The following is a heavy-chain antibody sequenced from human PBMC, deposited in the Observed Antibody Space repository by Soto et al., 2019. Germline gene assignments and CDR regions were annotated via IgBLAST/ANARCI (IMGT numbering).Heavy chain of an antibody. V-gene: IGHV4-34*01. Sequence: SETLSLTCAVYGGSFSGYYWSWIRQPPGKGLEWIGEINHSGSTNYNPSLKSRVTISVDTSKNQFSLKLSSVTAADTAVYYCARGGRIQLWLYWGKGTLVTVSS. D-gene: IGHD5-18*01. CDR1: GGSFSGYY. CDR3: ARGGRIQLWLY. J-gene: IGHJ4*02. CDR2: INHSGST.